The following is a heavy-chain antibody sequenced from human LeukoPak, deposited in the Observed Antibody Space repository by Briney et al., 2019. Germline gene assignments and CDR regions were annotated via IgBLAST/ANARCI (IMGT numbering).Heavy chain of an antibody. CDR1: GGSISSYY. V-gene: IGHV4-59*12. Sequence: SETLSLTCTVSGGSISSYYWSWIRQPPGKGLEGIGYIYYSGSTNYNPSLKSRVTISVDTSKNQFSLKLSSVAAADTAVYYCARRSRRKSLVVVIKTSYYFDYWGQGTLVTVSS. CDR2: IYYSGST. D-gene: IGHD3-22*01. J-gene: IGHJ4*02. CDR3: ARRSRRKSLVVVIKTSYYFDY.